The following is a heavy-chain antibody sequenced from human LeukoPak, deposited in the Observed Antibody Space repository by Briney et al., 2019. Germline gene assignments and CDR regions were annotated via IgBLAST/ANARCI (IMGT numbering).Heavy chain of an antibody. CDR2: ISGSGGST. CDR3: AKETTSRGHFDY. J-gene: IGHJ4*02. V-gene: IGHV3-23*01. CDR1: GFTFSAYA. Sequence: LPGGSLRLSCAASGFTFSAYAMSWVRQAPGKGLEWVSAISGSGGSTYYADSVKGRFTISRDNSKNTLYLQMNSLRAEDTAVYYCAKETTSRGHFDYWGQGTLVTVSS. D-gene: IGHD1-1*01.